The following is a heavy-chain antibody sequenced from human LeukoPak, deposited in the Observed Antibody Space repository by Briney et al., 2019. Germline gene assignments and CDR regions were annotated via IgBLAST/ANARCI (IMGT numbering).Heavy chain of an antibody. CDR2: TYSGDTT. V-gene: IGHV3-66*01. Sequence: GGSLRLSCAAFGFIVRSNHINWVRQAPGKGLEWVSITYSGDTTYYADSVKGRFIISRDDSKNTLSLQMNDLRVEDTAVYYCARDSVLRYFDWLFPYYMDVWGKGTTVTISS. J-gene: IGHJ6*03. CDR3: ARDSVLRYFDWLFPYYMDV. D-gene: IGHD3-9*01. CDR1: GFIVRSNH.